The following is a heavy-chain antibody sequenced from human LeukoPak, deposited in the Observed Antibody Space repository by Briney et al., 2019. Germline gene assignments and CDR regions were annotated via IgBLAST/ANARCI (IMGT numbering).Heavy chain of an antibody. J-gene: IGHJ4*02. Sequence: PSETLSLTCIVSGGSISSYYWSWIRQPPGKGLEWIGYIYYTGSTNYNPSLKSRVTISVDTSKNQLSLKLRSVTAADTAVYYCARDGSDYDLDNWGQGTLVTVSS. CDR1: GGSISSYY. CDR3: ARDGSDYDLDN. V-gene: IGHV4-59*12. D-gene: IGHD1-26*01. CDR2: IYYTGST.